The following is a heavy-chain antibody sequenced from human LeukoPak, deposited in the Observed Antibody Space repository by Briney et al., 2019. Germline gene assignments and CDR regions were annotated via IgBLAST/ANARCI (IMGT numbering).Heavy chain of an antibody. D-gene: IGHD5-24*01. CDR3: ARGVRWLQLSYFDY. CDR2: IYYSGST. V-gene: IGHV4-59*01. J-gene: IGHJ4*02. CDR1: GGSISSYY. Sequence: SGTLSLTCTVSGGSISSYYWSWIRQPPGKGLEWIGYIYYSGSTNYNPSLKSRVTISVDTSKNQFSLKLTSVTAADTAVYYCARGVRWLQLSYFDYWGQGTLVTVSS.